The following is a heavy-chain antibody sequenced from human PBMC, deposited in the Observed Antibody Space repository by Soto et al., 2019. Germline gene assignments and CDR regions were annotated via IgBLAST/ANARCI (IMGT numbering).Heavy chain of an antibody. J-gene: IGHJ3*02. CDR2: IGGSGGST. CDR1: GFTFSSYA. D-gene: IGHD5-12*01. V-gene: IGHV3-23*01. Sequence: GGSLRLSCAASGFTFSSYAMSWVRQAPGKGLEWVAAIGGSGGSTYYADAVKGRFTITRDNSKNTLYLQMNSLRAEDTDVYNCAKVWYSGYVMDLNAFDIWGQGTMVTVSS. CDR3: AKVWYSGYVMDLNAFDI.